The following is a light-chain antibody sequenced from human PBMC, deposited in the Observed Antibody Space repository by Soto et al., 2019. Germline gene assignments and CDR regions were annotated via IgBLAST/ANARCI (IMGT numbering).Light chain of an antibody. CDR3: QKYGSSPPT. CDR2: GAS. Sequence: IVLTQSPGTLSLSPGERTTLSCRASQSISRYLAWYQQKTGQGPRLLIYGASSRATGTPDRFSGSGSGTDFTLTINRLEPEDFALYYCQKYGSSPPTCGQGTKVDIK. CDR1: QSISRY. J-gene: IGKJ1*01. V-gene: IGKV3-20*01.